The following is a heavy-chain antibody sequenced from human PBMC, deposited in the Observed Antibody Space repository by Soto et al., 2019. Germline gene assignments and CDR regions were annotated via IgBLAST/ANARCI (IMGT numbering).Heavy chain of an antibody. V-gene: IGHV4-39*07. Sequence: SETLSLTCSVSGDSISTSNYYWGWIRQPPGKGLEWIGHLFYSGGTYYNPSLKSRVTISVDTSKNQFSLKLSSVTAADTAVYYCARVFGSSWPGPYYYGMDVWGQGTTVTVSS. D-gene: IGHD6-13*01. CDR3: ARVFGSSWPGPYYYGMDV. CDR1: GDSISTSNYY. CDR2: LFYSGGT. J-gene: IGHJ6*02.